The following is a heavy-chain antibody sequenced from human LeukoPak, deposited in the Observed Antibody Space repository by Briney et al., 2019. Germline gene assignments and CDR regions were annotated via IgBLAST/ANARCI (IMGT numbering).Heavy chain of an antibody. Sequence: GASVKVSCKASGYTFTGYHIHWVRQAPGQGLEWMGGIIPIFGAANYAQKFQGRVTIIADESTSTAYMELSSLRSEDTAVYYCARDRTRYSYGPYDAFDIWGQGTIVTVSS. CDR3: ARDRTRYSYGPYDAFDI. J-gene: IGHJ3*02. CDR1: GYTFTGYH. D-gene: IGHD5-18*01. CDR2: IIPIFGAA. V-gene: IGHV1-69*13.